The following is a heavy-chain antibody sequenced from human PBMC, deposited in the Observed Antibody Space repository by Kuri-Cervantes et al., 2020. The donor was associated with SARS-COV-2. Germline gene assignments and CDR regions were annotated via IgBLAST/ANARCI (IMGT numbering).Heavy chain of an antibody. Sequence: GGSLRLSCAASGFTFGTYAMHWVRQAPGKGLEWVAVISYDGSKKYYGDSVKGRFTISRDKSKNTLYLQMNSLRPEDTAVYHCARDGPTVTTWFNYYMDVWGKGTTVTVSS. CDR3: ARDGPTVTTWFNYYMDV. D-gene: IGHD4-11*01. CDR2: ISYDGSKK. V-gene: IGHV3-30-3*01. J-gene: IGHJ6*03. CDR1: GFTFGTYA.